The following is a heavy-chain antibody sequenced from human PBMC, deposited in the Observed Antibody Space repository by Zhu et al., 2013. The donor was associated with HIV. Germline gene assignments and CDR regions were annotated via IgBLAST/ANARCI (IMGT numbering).Heavy chain of an antibody. D-gene: IGHD6-13*01. V-gene: IGHV1-69*06. CDR2: IIPIFGTA. CDR3: ARAVTPPETHIAAAGSVWGYYYYGMDV. CDR1: GGTFSSYA. Sequence: QVQLVQSGAEVKKPGSSVKVSCKASGGTFSSYAISWVRQAPGQGLEWMGGIIPIFGTANYAQKFQGRVTITADKSTSTAYMELSSLRSEDTAVYYCARAVTPPETHIAAAGSVWGYYYYGMDVWGQGTTVTVSS. J-gene: IGHJ6*02.